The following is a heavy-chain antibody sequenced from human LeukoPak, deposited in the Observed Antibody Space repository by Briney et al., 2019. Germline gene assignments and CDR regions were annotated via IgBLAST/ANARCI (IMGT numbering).Heavy chain of an antibody. CDR2: IYYSGAA. CDR1: GGSISSGDYY. J-gene: IGHJ4*02. V-gene: IGHV4-30-4*01. D-gene: IGHD4-17*01. CDR3: ARGMFYGPLFDY. Sequence: PSETLSLTCTIFGGSISSGDYYLSWIRQPPGRGLEWIGYIYYSGAAYYNPSLKSRVTMSVDTPKNQFSLKLSSVTAADTAVYYCARGMFYGPLFDYWGQGTLVTVSS.